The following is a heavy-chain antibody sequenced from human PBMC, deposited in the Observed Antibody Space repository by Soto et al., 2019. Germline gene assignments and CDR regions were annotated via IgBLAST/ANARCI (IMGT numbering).Heavy chain of an antibody. J-gene: IGHJ5*02. CDR2: ISSSSSTI. CDR1: GFTFSSYS. Sequence: GGSLRLSCAASGFTFSSYSMNWVRQAPGKGLEWVSYISSSSSTIYYAENVKGRFTISRDNAKNSLYLQMNSLRAEDTAVYYCARHPERIAQIGWFDPWGQGTLVTVSS. V-gene: IGHV3-48*01. CDR3: ARHPERIAQIGWFDP. D-gene: IGHD6-13*01.